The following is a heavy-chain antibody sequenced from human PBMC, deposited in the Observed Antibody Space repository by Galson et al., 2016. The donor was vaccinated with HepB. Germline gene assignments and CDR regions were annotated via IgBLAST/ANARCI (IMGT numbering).Heavy chain of an antibody. D-gene: IGHD2-15*01. CDR1: GGSINSRNSY. CDR2: VSHSGKT. CDR3: ARRSSDIVFDLDCFDY. V-gene: IGHV4-39*01. Sequence: LSLTCTVSGGSINSRNSYWGWIRQPPGKGLEYVGSVSHSGKTYYHPSLKSRLTISVDTSKNQFSLKLTSVTAADTAVYFCARRSSDIVFDLDCFDYWGQGTQVTVSS. J-gene: IGHJ4*02.